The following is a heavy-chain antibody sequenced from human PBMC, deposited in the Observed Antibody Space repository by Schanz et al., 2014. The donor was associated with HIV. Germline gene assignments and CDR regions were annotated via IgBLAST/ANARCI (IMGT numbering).Heavy chain of an antibody. CDR1: GFTFSSYA. CDR2: ISGSGGST. V-gene: IGHV3-23*04. CDR3: ARGPMYAY. Sequence: VQLVESGGGVVQPGRSLRISCAASGFTFSSYAMHWVRQAPGKGLEWVSVISGSGGSTYYADSVKGRFTISRDNSKNTLYLQMNSLRAEDTAVYYCARGPMYAYWGQGNLVTVSS. J-gene: IGHJ4*02. D-gene: IGHD2-8*01.